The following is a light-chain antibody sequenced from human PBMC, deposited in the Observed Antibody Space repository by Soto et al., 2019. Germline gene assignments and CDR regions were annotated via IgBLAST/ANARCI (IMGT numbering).Light chain of an antibody. CDR3: QSYDSRLSAYV. J-gene: IGLJ1*01. V-gene: IGLV1-40*01. CDR2: TNN. CDR1: NSNIGAGYD. Sequence: QSVLTQPPSVSGAPGQRVTISCTGSNSNIGAGYDVHWYLQLPGTAPKLLVYTNNNRPSGVPDRFSSSKSGTSASLAITGLQAEDEADYYCQSYDSRLSAYVFGTGTKVTVL.